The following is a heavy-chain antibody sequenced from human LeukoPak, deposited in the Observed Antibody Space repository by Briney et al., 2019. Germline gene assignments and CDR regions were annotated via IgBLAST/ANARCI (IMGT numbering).Heavy chain of an antibody. V-gene: IGHV4-39*01. CDR3: ARHIYNYGYYFDY. J-gene: IGHJ4*02. CDR2: MYYSGST. D-gene: IGHD5-18*01. CDR1: GGSISSSTHY. Sequence: SETLSLTCTVSGGSISSSTHYWGWIRQPPWTGLEWIGSMYYSGSTYYNPSLKSRVSISVDTSKNQFSLRLSSVTAADTAVYYCARHIYNYGYYFDYWGQGTLVTVSS.